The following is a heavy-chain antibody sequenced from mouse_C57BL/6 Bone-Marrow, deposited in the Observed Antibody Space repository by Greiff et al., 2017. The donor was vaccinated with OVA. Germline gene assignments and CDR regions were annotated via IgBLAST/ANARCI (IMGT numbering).Heavy chain of an antibody. CDR1: YTFSRRVH. CDR2: GQGLEWIG. Sequence: QVHVKQSGPELARPWASVKISCQAFYTFSRRVHFAFRDTNYWMQWVKHRPGQGLEWIGAIYPGIGDTSYNHKFKGKATLTTDKSTSTAYMQLSSLTSEDSAVYYCARTAQATAWFAYWGQGTLVTVSA. V-gene: IGHV1-87*01. CDR3: SEDSAVYYCARTAQATAWFAY. D-gene: IGHD3-2*02. J-gene: IGHJ3*01.